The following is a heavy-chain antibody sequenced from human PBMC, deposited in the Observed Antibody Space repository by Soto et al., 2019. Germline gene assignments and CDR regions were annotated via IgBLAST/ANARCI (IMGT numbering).Heavy chain of an antibody. CDR1: GYTFTSYG. V-gene: IGHV1-18*04. Sequence: ASVKVSCKASGYTFTSYGIGWLRQSAGQGLEWMGWISAYNGNTNYAQKLQGRVTMTTDTSTSTAYMELRSLRSDDTAVYYCARDNLSAGSMTHYDFWSGYSGLNWFDPWGQGTLVTVSS. CDR2: ISAYNGNT. CDR3: ARDNLSAGSMTHYDFWSGYSGLNWFDP. D-gene: IGHD3-3*01. J-gene: IGHJ5*02.